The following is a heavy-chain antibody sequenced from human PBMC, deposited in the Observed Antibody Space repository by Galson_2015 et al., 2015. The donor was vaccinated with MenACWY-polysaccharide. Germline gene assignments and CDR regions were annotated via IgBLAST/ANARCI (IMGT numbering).Heavy chain of an antibody. J-gene: IGHJ6*02. CDR2: IYSGGST. D-gene: IGHD2-2*01. CDR3: ARGKVVPAATGVYYYYGMDV. Sequence: SLRLSCAASGFTVSSNYMSWVRQAPGKGLEWVSVIYSGGSTYYADSVKGRFTISRDNAKNSLYLQMNSLRAEDTAVYYCARGKVVPAATGVYYYYGMDVWGQGTTVTVSS. V-gene: IGHV3-66*01. CDR1: GFTVSSNY.